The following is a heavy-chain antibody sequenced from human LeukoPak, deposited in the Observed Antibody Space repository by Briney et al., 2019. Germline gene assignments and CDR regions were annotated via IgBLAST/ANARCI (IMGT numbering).Heavy chain of an antibody. Sequence: ASVKVSCKASGGTFSSYAISWVRQAPGQGLEWMGGIIPIFGTANYAQKFQGRVTITADESTSTAYMELSSLRSEDTAVYYCARIRTLAGLREIRDSSGFAFDIWGQGTMVTVSS. D-gene: IGHD6-19*01. CDR2: IIPIFGTA. CDR1: GGTFSSYA. J-gene: IGHJ3*02. CDR3: ARIRTLAGLREIRDSSGFAFDI. V-gene: IGHV1-69*13.